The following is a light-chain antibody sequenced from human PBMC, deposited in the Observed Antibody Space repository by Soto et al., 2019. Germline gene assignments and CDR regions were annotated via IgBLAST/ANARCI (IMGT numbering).Light chain of an antibody. J-gene: IGLJ3*02. CDR1: RSNIGSNY. CDR3: ASWDDSLSAQV. V-gene: IGLV1-47*02. CDR2: TNS. Sequence: QSVLTQPPSASGTPGQRVTISCSGSRSNIGSNYVYWYQQLSGTAPKLLIYTNSQRPSGVPDRFSGSKSGTSASLAISGLRSEDEADYYCASWDDSLSAQVFGAGPKVTVL.